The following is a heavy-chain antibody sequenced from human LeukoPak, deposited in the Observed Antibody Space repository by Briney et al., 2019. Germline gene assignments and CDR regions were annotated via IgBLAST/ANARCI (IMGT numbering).Heavy chain of an antibody. D-gene: IGHD5-12*01. CDR3: AKDFRGYSDY. V-gene: IGHV3-30*18. Sequence: SGGSLRLSCAASGFSFSSYDMHWVRQAPGKGLEWVAVVSYDGGNKYYADSVEGRFTISRDNSKNTLYLQLNSLRPEDTAVYYCAKDFRGYSDYWGQGTLVTVSS. CDR1: GFSFSSYD. CDR2: VSYDGGNK. J-gene: IGHJ4*02.